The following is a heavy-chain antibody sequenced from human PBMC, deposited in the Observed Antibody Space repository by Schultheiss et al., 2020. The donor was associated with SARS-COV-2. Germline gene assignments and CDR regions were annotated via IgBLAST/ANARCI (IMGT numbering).Heavy chain of an antibody. Sequence: GESLKISCAASGFTFSSYAMSWVRQAPGKGLEWVSAISGSGGSTYYADSVKGRFTISRDNAKNTLYLQMNSLRAEDTAVYYCARDLGEIENYHFWSGYYLGWFDPWGQGTLVTVSS. CDR3: ARDLGEIENYHFWSGYYLGWFDP. V-gene: IGHV3-23*01. CDR1: GFTFSSYA. D-gene: IGHD3-3*01. J-gene: IGHJ5*02. CDR2: ISGSGGST.